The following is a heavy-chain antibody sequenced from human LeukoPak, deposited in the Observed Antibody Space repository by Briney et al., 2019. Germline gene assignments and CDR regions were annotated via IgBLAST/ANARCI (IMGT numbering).Heavy chain of an antibody. V-gene: IGHV1-2*02. CDR1: GYTFTGYY. Sequence: ASVKVSCKASGYTFTGYYMHWVRQAPGQGLEWMGWINPNSGGTNYAQKFQGRVTMTRDTSISTAYMELSRLRSDDTAVYYCASGSSWLYYYYYMDVWGKGTTVTIFS. CDR3: ASGSSWLYYYYYMDV. J-gene: IGHJ6*03. D-gene: IGHD2-15*01. CDR2: INPNSGGT.